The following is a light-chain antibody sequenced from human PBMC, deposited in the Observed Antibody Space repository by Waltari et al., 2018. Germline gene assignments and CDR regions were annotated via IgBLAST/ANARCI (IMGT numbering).Light chain of an antibody. CDR3: QQRRRWPLT. CDR2: DTS. Sequence: EIVLTQSPATLSLSLGERATLSCRASQTVDTYLAWYQQRPGQAPRLLIYDTSNRATGIPDRFSGSGSETDFTLTISSLEPEDFAVYYCQQRRRWPLTFGGGSKVEI. CDR1: QTVDTY. V-gene: IGKV3-11*01. J-gene: IGKJ4*01.